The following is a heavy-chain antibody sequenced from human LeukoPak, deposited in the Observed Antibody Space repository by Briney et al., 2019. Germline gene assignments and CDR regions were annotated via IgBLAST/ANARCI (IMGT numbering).Heavy chain of an antibody. CDR2: IYYSGST. D-gene: IGHD3-22*01. J-gene: IGHJ4*02. V-gene: IGHV4-39*01. CDR1: GGSISSSSYY. Sequence: SETLSLTCTVSGGSISSSSYYWGWIRRPPGKGLEWIGSIYYSGSTYYNPSLKSRVTISVDTSKNQFSLKLSSVTAADTAVYYCARQVYDSSGLVDYWGQGTLVTVSS. CDR3: ARQVYDSSGLVDY.